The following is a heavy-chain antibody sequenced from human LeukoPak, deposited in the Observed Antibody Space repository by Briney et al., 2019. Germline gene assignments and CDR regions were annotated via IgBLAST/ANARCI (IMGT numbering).Heavy chain of an antibody. D-gene: IGHD3-22*01. CDR3: ARYDSTVNWFDP. CDR1: GYTFSYYY. J-gene: IGHJ5*02. CDR2: INPNSGDT. Sequence: ASVKVSCKTSGYTFSYYYIHWIRQAPGQGLEWVGWINPNSGDTDYAQRFQGRVTVTRDTSISTAYMELSRLRSDDTAFYYCARYDSTVNWFDPWGQGTLVTVSS. V-gene: IGHV1-2*02.